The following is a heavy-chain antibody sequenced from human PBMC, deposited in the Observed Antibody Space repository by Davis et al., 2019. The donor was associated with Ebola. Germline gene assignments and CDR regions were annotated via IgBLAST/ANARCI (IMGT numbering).Heavy chain of an antibody. J-gene: IGHJ3*02. V-gene: IGHV1-69*13. CDR1: GGTFSSYA. CDR2: IIPIFGTA. Sequence: SVQISCKASGGTFSSYASSCVRHAPREGLERTGGIIPIFGTANYAQKFQGRVMITADESTSTAYMELSSLRSEDTAVYYCASGLDAFDIWGQGTMVTVSS. CDR3: ASGLDAFDI.